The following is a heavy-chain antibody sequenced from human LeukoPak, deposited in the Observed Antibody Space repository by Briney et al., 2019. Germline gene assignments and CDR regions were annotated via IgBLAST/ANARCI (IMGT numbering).Heavy chain of an antibody. CDR1: GYTFTGYG. V-gene: IGHV1-18*01. J-gene: IGHJ6*03. CDR2: ISAYNGNR. CDR3: ARVDYVPSYYYYYMDV. D-gene: IGHD4/OR15-4a*01. Sequence: ASVKVSCKASGYTFTGYGISWVRQAPGQGLEWMGWISAYNGNRNHAQKLQGRVTMTTDTSTSTAYMELRSLRSDDTAVYYCARVDYVPSYYYYYMDVWGKGTTVTVSS.